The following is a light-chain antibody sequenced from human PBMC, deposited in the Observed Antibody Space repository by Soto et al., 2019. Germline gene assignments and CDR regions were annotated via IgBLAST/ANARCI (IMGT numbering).Light chain of an antibody. CDR2: KAS. CDR3: QRYYNAPFT. J-gene: IGKJ4*01. Sequence: DIQMTQSPSTLSASVGDRVTITCRASQSISSWLAWYQQKPGKAPKLLIYKASSLESEVPSRFSGSGSGTDFTLTINNLQPEDVATYYCQRYYNAPFTFGGGTKVDIK. V-gene: IGKV1-5*03. CDR1: QSISSW.